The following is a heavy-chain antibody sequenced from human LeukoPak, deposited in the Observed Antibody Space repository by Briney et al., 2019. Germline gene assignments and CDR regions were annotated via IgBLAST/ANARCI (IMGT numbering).Heavy chain of an antibody. D-gene: IGHD2-2*01. J-gene: IGHJ4*02. V-gene: IGHV3-48*03. CDR1: GFTFSSYE. Sequence: GGSLRLSCAASGFTFSSYETNWVRQAPGEGLEWVSYISSSGSTIYYADSVKRRFTISKDNAKNSLYLQMNSLRAEDTAVCCCARDFRGIVVVPAATTFIDYWGQGTLVTVSS. CDR3: ARDFRGIVVVPAATTFIDY. CDR2: ISSSGSTI.